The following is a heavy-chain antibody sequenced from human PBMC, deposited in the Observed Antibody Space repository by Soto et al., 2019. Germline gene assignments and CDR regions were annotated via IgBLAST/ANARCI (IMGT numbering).Heavy chain of an antibody. CDR1: GFTFSNAG. V-gene: IGHV3-15*01. D-gene: IGHD7-27*01. J-gene: IGHJ4*02. CDR2: IKSKTDGGIT. CDR3: TTASNWGEIDY. Sequence: GGSLRLSCAASGFTFSNAGMSWVRQAPGKGLEWVGRIKSKTDGGITDYAAPVKGRFTISRDDSKNTLYLQMNSLKTEDTAVYYCTTASNWGEIDYWGQGTLVTVSS.